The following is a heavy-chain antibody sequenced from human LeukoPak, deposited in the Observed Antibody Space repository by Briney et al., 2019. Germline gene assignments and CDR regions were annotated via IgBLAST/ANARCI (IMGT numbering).Heavy chain of an antibody. Sequence: GGSLRLSCSASGFTFSSYNMNWVRQAPGKGLEWVSSITSSSNYIYYADSVKGRFTISRDNAKNSLYLQMNSLRAEDTTVYYCARDCWDYGSGSYCGIDYWGQGTLVTVSS. CDR1: GFTFSSYN. CDR2: ITSSSNYI. CDR3: ARDCWDYGSGSYCGIDY. D-gene: IGHD3-10*01. V-gene: IGHV3-21*03. J-gene: IGHJ4*02.